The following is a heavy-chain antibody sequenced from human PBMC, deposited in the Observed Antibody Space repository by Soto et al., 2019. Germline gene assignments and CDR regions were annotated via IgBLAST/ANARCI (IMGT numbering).Heavy chain of an antibody. Sequence: PGGSLIPSCAAPGFPLSSYSMSSVPPAPGKGLEWVSAISGSGGSTYYADSVKGRFTISRDNSKNTLYLQMNSLRAEDTAVYYCAKSPRRYCSGGSCYLDYWGQGTLVTVSS. D-gene: IGHD2-15*01. CDR3: AKSPRRYCSGGSCYLDY. CDR1: GFPLSSYS. CDR2: ISGSGGST. V-gene: IGHV3-23*01. J-gene: IGHJ4*02.